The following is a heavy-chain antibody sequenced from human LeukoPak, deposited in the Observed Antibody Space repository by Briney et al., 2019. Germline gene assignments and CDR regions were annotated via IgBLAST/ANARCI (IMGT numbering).Heavy chain of an antibody. Sequence: GGSLRLPCAASGLTFSSFGMHWVRQAPGKGLRGLVCIRYYGSNKYYADSVKGHITISRDNSKSTLYMQMSSLRAEDTAVYYCAKDHFHGLDDWGQGTLVTVSS. CDR3: AKDHFHGLDD. D-gene: IGHD3-9*01. V-gene: IGHV3-30*02. J-gene: IGHJ4*02. CDR2: IRYYGSNK. CDR1: GLTFSSFG.